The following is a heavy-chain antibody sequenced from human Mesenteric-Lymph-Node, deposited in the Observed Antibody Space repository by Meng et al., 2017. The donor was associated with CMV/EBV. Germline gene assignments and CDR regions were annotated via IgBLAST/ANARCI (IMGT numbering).Heavy chain of an antibody. D-gene: IGHD6-6*01. CDR3: ARRTSSSSLNWYFDL. J-gene: IGHJ2*01. V-gene: IGHV3-20*03. CDR1: GLTFEDYG. Sequence: SGLTFEDYGMSWVRQAPGKGLEWVSSINWNGATKGNADFVKGRFTISRDNAKNSLYLQMNSLRAEDTALYYCARRTSSSSLNWYFDLWGRGTLVTVSS. CDR2: INWNGATK.